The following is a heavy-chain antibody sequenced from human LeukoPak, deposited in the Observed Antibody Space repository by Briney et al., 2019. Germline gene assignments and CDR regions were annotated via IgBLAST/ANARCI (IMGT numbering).Heavy chain of an antibody. CDR1: GFTFSSYS. Sequence: GGSLRLSCAASGFTFSSYSMNWVRQAPGKRLEWVSYISYSSSTLYYADSVEGRFTISRDNAKNSLYLQMNSLRDEDTAVYYCARDRHWAFDIWGQGTMVTVSS. V-gene: IGHV3-48*02. CDR2: ISYSSSTL. CDR3: ARDRHWAFDI. J-gene: IGHJ3*02.